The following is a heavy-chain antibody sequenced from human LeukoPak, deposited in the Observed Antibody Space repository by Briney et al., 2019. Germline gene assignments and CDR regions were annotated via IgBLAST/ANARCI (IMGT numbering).Heavy chain of an antibody. CDR3: AKAGSNWGYFDY. CDR2: ISGTGGST. V-gene: IGHV3-23*01. Sequence: TGGSLRLSCAASGFTFSSYAMSWVRQAPGKGLEWVSAISGTGGSTHYADSVKGRFTISRDNSKNTLYLQMNSLRAEDTAVYYCAKAGSNWGYFDYWGQGTLVTVSS. J-gene: IGHJ4*02. D-gene: IGHD7-27*01. CDR1: GFTFSSYA.